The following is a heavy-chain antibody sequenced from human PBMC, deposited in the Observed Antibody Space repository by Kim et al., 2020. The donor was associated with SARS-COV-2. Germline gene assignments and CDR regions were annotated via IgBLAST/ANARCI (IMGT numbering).Heavy chain of an antibody. J-gene: IGHJ6*02. CDR3: ERAEEYYYDALPDYYGMDV. Sequence: SETLSLTCTVSGGSISSSSYYWGWIRQPPGKGLEWIGSIYYSGSTYYNPSLKSRVTISVDTSKNQFSLKLSSVTAADTAVYYCERAEEYYYDALPDYYGMDVWGQGTTVTVSS. V-gene: IGHV4-39*01. D-gene: IGHD3-22*01. CDR1: GGSISSSSYY. CDR2: IYYSGST.